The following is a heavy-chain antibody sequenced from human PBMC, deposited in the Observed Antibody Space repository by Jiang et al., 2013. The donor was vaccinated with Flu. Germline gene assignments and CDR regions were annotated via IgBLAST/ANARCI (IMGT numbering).Heavy chain of an antibody. CDR3: ARRLSYYDSSGYFRIDWFDP. Sequence: SQTLSLTCAISGDSVSSNSAAWNWIRQSPSRGLEWLGRTYYRPKWYNDYAVSVKSRITINPDTSKNQFSLQLNSVTPEDTAVYYCARRLSYYDSSGYFRIDWFDPWGQGTLVTVSS. V-gene: IGHV6-1*01. CDR2: TYYRPKWYN. D-gene: IGHD3-22*01. CDR1: GDSVSSNSAA. J-gene: IGHJ5*02.